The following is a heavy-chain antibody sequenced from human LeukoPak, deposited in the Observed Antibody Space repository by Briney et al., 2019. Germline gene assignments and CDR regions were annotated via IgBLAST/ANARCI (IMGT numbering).Heavy chain of an antibody. CDR2: IYYSGST. CDR3: ARVRSGCTNGVCSNWFDP. V-gene: IGHV4-30-4*01. Sequence: PSQTLSLTCTVSGGSISSGDYYWSWIRQPPGKGLEWIGYIYYSGSTYYNPSLKSRVTISVDRSKNQFSLKLSSVTAADTAVYYCARVRSGCTNGVCSNWFDPWGQGTLVTVSS. CDR1: GGSISSGDYY. J-gene: IGHJ5*02. D-gene: IGHD2-8*01.